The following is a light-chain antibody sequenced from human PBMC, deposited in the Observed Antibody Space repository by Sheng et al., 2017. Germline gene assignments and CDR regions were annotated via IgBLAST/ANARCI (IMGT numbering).Light chain of an antibody. CDR1: QSASNY. CDR3: QQRSNWPP. Sequence: EIVLTQSPATLSLSPGERAALSCRASQSASNYLAGYQQKPGQAPRLLFYDASNRATGIPARFSGGGSGTGFTLTISRLEPDDFVLYYCQQRSNWPPFSQGTKLEIK. V-gene: IGKV3-11*01. CDR2: DAS. J-gene: IGKJ2*01.